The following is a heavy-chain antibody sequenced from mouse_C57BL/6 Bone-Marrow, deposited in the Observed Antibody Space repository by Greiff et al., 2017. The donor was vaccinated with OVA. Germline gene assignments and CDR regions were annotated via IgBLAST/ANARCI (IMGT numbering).Heavy chain of an antibody. Sequence: EVHLVESGPGLVKPSQSLSLTCSVTGYSITSGYYWNWIRQFPGNKLEWMGYISYDGSNNYNPSLKNRISITRDTSKNQFFLKLNSVTTEDTATYYCAVYYGSSHTWFAYWGQGTLVTVSA. V-gene: IGHV3-6*01. CDR1: GYSITSGYY. D-gene: IGHD1-1*01. CDR3: AVYYGSSHTWFAY. CDR2: ISYDGSN. J-gene: IGHJ3*01.